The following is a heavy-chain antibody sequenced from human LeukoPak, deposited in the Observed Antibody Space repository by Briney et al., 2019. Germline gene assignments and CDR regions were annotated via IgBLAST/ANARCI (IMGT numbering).Heavy chain of an antibody. Sequence: HPGGSLRLSCAASGFTFSSYGMHWVRQAPGKGLEWVSSISSSSSYIYYADSVKGRFTISRDNAKNSLYLQMNRLRAEDTAVYYCAREGYYGSGSYCFDYWGQGTLVTVSS. J-gene: IGHJ4*02. CDR2: ISSSSSYI. CDR1: GFTFSSYG. V-gene: IGHV3-21*01. D-gene: IGHD3-10*01. CDR3: AREGYYGSGSYCFDY.